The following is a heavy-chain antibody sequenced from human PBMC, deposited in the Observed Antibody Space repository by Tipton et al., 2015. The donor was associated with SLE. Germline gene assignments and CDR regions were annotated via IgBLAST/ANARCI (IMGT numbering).Heavy chain of an antibody. Sequence: TLSLTCTVSGGSISSGGYYWSWIRQPPGKGLEWIGEINHSGSTNYNPSLKSRVTISVDTSKNQFSLKLSSVTAADTAVYYCRTQVFASRVCDYWGQGTLVTVSS. J-gene: IGHJ4*02. D-gene: IGHD1-14*01. CDR1: GGSISSGGYY. CDR2: INHSGST. CDR3: RTQVFASRVCDY. V-gene: IGHV4-39*07.